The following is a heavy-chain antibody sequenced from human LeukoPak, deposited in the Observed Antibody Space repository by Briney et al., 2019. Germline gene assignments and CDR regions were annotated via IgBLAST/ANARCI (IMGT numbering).Heavy chain of an antibody. V-gene: IGHV4-34*01. D-gene: IGHD5-18*01. Sequence: SETLSLTCAVYGGSFSGYYWSWIRQPPGKGLEWIGEINHSGSTNYNPSLKSRVTISVDTSKNQFSLKLSSVTAADTAVYYCARTQLWLWGGPYNYWGQGTLVTVSS. J-gene: IGHJ4*02. CDR1: GGSFSGYY. CDR3: ARTQLWLWGGPYNY. CDR2: INHSGST.